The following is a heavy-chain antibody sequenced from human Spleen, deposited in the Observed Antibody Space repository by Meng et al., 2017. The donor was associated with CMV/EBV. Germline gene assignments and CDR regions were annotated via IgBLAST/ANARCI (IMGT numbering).Heavy chain of an antibody. CDR3: ARHTSPHYGMDV. D-gene: IGHD2-2*01. CDR1: GYSFTSYW. J-gene: IGHJ6*02. CDR2: IYPYDSDT. Sequence: GGSLRLSCKGSGYSFTSYWIGWVRQMPGIGLELMGIIYPYDSDTRYSPSFQGQVTISADKSISTAYLHWSSPKASDTAMYYCARHTSPHYGMDVWGQGTTVTVSS. V-gene: IGHV5-51*01.